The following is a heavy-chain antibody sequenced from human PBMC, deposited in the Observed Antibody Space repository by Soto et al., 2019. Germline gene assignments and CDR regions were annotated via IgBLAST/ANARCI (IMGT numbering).Heavy chain of an antibody. V-gene: IGHV3-9*01. Sequence: EVQLVESGGGLVQPGRSLRLSCAASGFTFDDYAMHWVRQAPGKGLEWVSGISWNSGSIGYADSVKGRFTISRDNAKNSLYLKMNSLRAEDTALYYCAKDQSYYYYYMDVWGKGTTVTVSS. CDR3: AKDQSYYYYYMDV. J-gene: IGHJ6*03. CDR1: GFTFDDYA. CDR2: ISWNSGSI.